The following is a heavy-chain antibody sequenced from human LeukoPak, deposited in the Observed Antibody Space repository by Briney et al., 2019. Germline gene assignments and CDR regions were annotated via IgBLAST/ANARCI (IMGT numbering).Heavy chain of an antibody. Sequence: SETLSLTCTVSGGSISSYYWSWIRQPAGKGLEWIGRIYTSGSTNYNPSLKSRVTMSVDTSKNQFSLKLSSVTAADTAVYYCARDLEGLYGSGSYYNWFDPRGQGTLVTVSS. V-gene: IGHV4-4*07. CDR2: IYTSGST. CDR3: ARDLEGLYGSGSYYNWFDP. CDR1: GGSISSYY. D-gene: IGHD3-10*01. J-gene: IGHJ5*02.